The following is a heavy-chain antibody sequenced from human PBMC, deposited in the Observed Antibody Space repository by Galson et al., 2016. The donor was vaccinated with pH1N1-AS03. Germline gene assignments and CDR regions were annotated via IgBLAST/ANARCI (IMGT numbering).Heavy chain of an antibody. CDR3: ARHHRDTILTDSFFDY. Sequence: SLRLSCAASGFTFSDYYMSWIRQAPGKGLEWVSYISNGGRYTSYTDSVKGRFIISRDNAKNSLYLQMNSLTAEDTAVYYCARHHRDTILTDSFFDYWGQGTLVTVSS. CDR1: GFTFSDYY. D-gene: IGHD5-18*01. J-gene: IGHJ4*02. V-gene: IGHV3-11*06. CDR2: ISNGGRYT.